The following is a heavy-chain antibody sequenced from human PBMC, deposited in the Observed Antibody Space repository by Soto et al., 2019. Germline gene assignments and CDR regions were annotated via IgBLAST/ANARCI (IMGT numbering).Heavy chain of an antibody. CDR1: GGTFSSYA. Sequence: QVPLVQSGAEVKKPGSSVKVSCKASGGTFSSYAISWVRQAPGQGLEWMGGIIPIFGTANYAQKFQGRVTITADESTSTAYMELSSLRSEDTAVYYCARDLQYYDFWSGYFEGMDVWGQGTTVTVSS. V-gene: IGHV1-69*12. D-gene: IGHD3-3*01. CDR3: ARDLQYYDFWSGYFEGMDV. J-gene: IGHJ6*02. CDR2: IIPIFGTA.